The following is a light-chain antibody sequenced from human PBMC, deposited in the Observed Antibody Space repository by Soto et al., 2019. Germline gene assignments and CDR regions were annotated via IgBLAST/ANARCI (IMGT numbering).Light chain of an antibody. CDR2: GNS. J-gene: IGLJ3*02. Sequence: QSVLTQPPSVSGAPGQRVTISCTGSSSNIGAGFDVHWYRQLPGTSPKLLIFGNSNRPSGVPDRFSGARSGTSASLAITGLQAEDEADYYCQSYDTSLRGWVFGGGTKLTAL. CDR3: QSYDTSLRGWV. CDR1: SSNIGAGFD. V-gene: IGLV1-40*01.